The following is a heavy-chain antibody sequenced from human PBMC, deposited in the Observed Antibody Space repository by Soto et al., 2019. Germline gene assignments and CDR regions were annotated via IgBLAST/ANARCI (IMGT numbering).Heavy chain of an antibody. Sequence: GGSLRLSCAASGFTFSSYWMSWVRQAPGKGLEWVSYINKDSSNIYYADSVKGRFTISRDNAKNSLYLQMNSLRAEDTAVYYCAGGCSSTTCYNFDYWGQGTLVTVSS. CDR2: INKDSSNI. D-gene: IGHD2-2*02. CDR3: AGGCSSTTCYNFDY. V-gene: IGHV3-48*01. CDR1: GFTFSSYW. J-gene: IGHJ4*02.